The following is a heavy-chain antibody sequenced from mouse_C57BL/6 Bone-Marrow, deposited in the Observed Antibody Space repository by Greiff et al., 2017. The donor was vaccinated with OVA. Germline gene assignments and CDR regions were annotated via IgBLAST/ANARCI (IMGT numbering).Heavy chain of an antibody. D-gene: IGHD1-1*01. V-gene: IGHV1-64*01. CDR1: GYTFTSYW. Sequence: QVQLQQPGAELVKPGASVKLSCKASGYTFTSYWMHWVKQRPGQGLEWIGMIHPNSGSTNYNEKFKSKATLTVDKSSSTAYMQLSSLTSEDSAVYYCARSSNYYGRRDYAMDYWGQGTSVTVSS. CDR3: ARSSNYYGRRDYAMDY. CDR2: IHPNSGST. J-gene: IGHJ4*01.